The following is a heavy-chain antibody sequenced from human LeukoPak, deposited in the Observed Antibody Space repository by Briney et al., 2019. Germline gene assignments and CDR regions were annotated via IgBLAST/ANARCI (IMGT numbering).Heavy chain of an antibody. CDR3: AKDPLSSGWYGRTYYFDY. D-gene: IGHD6-19*01. J-gene: IGHJ4*02. CDR1: GFTFSGYA. V-gene: IGHV3-23*01. Sequence: PGGSLRLSCAASGFTFSGYAMSWVRQAPGKGLEWVSAISGSGGSTYYADSVKGRFTISRDNSKNTLYLQMNSLRAEDTAVYYCAKDPLSSGWYGRTYYFDYWGQGTLVTVSS. CDR2: ISGSGGST.